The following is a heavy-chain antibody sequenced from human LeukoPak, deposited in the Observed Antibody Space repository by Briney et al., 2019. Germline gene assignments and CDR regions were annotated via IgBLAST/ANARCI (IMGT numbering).Heavy chain of an antibody. J-gene: IGHJ4*02. CDR2: ISFDGGTK. Sequence: GGSLRLSCAASGFSFGSYGIHWVRQAPGKGLEWVAVISFDGGTKYYAGSVKGRFTISRDNSKNTLYLEMNSLRAEDTAVYYCARGPVAGARGGFDYWGQGTLVTVSS. CDR1: GFSFGSYG. D-gene: IGHD6-19*01. V-gene: IGHV3-30*03. CDR3: ARGPVAGARGGFDY.